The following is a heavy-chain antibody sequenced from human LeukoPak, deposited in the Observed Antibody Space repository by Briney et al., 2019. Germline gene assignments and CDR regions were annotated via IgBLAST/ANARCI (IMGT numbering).Heavy chain of an antibody. CDR2: ISSSSSLI. V-gene: IGHV3-48*01. D-gene: IGHD1-1*01. CDR3: ARDGNRDGDMDV. CDR1: GFTFSNYA. Sequence: GGSLRLSCAASGFTFSNYAMNWVRQAPGKGLEWVSYISSSSSLIYYAGSVKGRFTVSRDSAKRSLYLQMNSLRAEDTAVYYCARDGNRDGDMDVWGKGTTVTVSS. J-gene: IGHJ6*03.